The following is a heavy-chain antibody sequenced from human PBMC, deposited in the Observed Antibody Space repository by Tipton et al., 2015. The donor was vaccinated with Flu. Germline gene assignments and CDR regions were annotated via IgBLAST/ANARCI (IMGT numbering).Heavy chain of an antibody. V-gene: IGHV4-38-2*01. CDR2: VHQTGNT. CDR1: GDSVGSDYF. D-gene: IGHD4-11*01. J-gene: IGHJ5*01. CDR3: ARRDFSNYVSEPKNWFDF. Sequence: TLSLTCSVSGDSVGSDYFWGWIRQSPGMGLEWIGNVHQTGNTYYNSSLRGRVTISVARSKDQFSLRLTSVTAADTAVYSCARRDFSNYVSEPKNWFDFWGQGTLVTVSS.